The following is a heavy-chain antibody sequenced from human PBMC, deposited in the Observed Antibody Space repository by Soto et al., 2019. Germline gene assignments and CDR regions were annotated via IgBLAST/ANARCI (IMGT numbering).Heavy chain of an antibody. Sequence: QVQLQESGPGLVKPSGTLSLTCAVSGGSISSSNWWSWVRQPPGKGLEWIGEIYHSGSTNYNPSLKSRVTISVDKSKNQFSLKLSSVTAADTAVYYCARFRSLYETYYYYGMDVWGQGTTVTVSS. D-gene: IGHD2-8*01. CDR2: IYHSGST. CDR3: ARFRSLYETYYYYGMDV. CDR1: GGSISSSNW. V-gene: IGHV4-4*02. J-gene: IGHJ6*02.